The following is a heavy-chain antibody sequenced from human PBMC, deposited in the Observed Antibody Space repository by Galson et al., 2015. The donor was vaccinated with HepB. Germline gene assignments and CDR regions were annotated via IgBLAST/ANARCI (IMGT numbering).Heavy chain of an antibody. Sequence: SVKVSCKASGGTFSSYAISWVRQAPGQGLEWMGGIIPIFGTANYAQKFQGRVTITADESTSTAYMELSSLRSEDTAVYYCAREPYYYDSSGYYLVLWGQGTLVTVSS. D-gene: IGHD3-22*01. V-gene: IGHV1-69*13. CDR2: IIPIFGTA. CDR1: GGTFSSYA. CDR3: AREPYYYDSSGYYLVL. J-gene: IGHJ4*02.